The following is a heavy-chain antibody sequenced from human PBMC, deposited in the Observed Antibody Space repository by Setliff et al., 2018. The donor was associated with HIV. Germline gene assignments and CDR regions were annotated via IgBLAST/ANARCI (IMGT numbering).Heavy chain of an antibody. CDR3: AKDGDYANWDYDAFDI. CDR1: ELTFSNYG. Sequence: AGGSLRLSCAASELTFSNYGMHWVRQAPGKGLEWVAFINYDVSYEYYADSVKGRVTISRDNSKNTVDLQMNSLRPEDTAVYYCAKDGDYANWDYDAFDIWGQGTLVTVSS. V-gene: IGHV3-30*02. D-gene: IGHD1-7*01. J-gene: IGHJ3*02. CDR2: INYDVSYE.